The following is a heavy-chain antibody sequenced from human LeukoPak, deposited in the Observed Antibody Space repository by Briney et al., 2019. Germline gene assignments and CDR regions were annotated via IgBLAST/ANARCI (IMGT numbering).Heavy chain of an antibody. CDR3: AKMQWLSPQNDAFDI. D-gene: IGHD6-19*01. CDR2: ISYDGSNK. V-gene: IGHV3-30*18. Sequence: GGSLRLSCAASGFTFSSYGMHWVRQAPGKGLEWVAVISYDGSNKYYADSVKGRFTISRDNSKNTLYLQMNSLGAEDTAVYYCAKMQWLSPQNDAFDIWGQGTMVTVSS. J-gene: IGHJ3*02. CDR1: GFTFSSYG.